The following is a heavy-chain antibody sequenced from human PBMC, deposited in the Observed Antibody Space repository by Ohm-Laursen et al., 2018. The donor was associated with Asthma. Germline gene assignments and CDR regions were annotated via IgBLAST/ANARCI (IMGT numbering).Heavy chain of an antibody. CDR2: IITIFGTA. CDR3: AKDFGAYYYYGMDV. V-gene: IGHV1-69*13. D-gene: IGHD3-3*01. Sequence: ASVKVSCKASGGTFSDYAISWVRQARGQGLEWMGGIITIFGTANYAQKFQGRVTITADESTSTAYMELSSLRSEDTAVYYCAKDFGAYYYYGMDVWGQGTTVTVSS. J-gene: IGHJ6*02. CDR1: GGTFSDYA.